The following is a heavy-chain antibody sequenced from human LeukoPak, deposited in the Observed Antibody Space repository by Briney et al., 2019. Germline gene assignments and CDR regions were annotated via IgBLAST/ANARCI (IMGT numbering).Heavy chain of an antibody. Sequence: PGGSLRLSCAASGFTFSNYRMHWVRQAPGKGLVWVSRINTDGSSSTYADSVKGRFTISRDNAKNTLYLQMNSLRAEDTAVYYCARGSYYMDVWGKGTTVTASS. CDR3: ARGSYYMDV. CDR1: GFTFSNYR. CDR2: INTDGSSS. V-gene: IGHV3-74*01. J-gene: IGHJ6*03.